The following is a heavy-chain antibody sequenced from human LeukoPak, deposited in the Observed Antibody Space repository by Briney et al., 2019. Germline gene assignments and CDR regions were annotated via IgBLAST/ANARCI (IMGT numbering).Heavy chain of an antibody. D-gene: IGHD2-2*01. J-gene: IGHJ6*02. CDR3: ARHISSTSYYYYYGMDV. V-gene: IGHV4-61*02. CDR2: IYSSGST. CDR1: GDSLSRGSYY. Sequence: SETLSLTCSVSGDSLSRGSYYWNWIWQPAGKGLEWIGRIYSSGSTNYNPSLKSRVTISVDTSKNQFSLKLSSVTAADTAVYYCARHISSTSYYYYYGMDVWGQGTTVTVSS.